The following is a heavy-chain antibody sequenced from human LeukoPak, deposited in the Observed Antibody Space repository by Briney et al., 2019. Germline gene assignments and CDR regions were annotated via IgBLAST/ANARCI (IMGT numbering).Heavy chain of an antibody. J-gene: IGHJ4*02. Sequence: PSETLSLTCTVSGGSIRSSSYYWGWIRQPPGKGLGWIGSIYYSGRTYYNPSLKSRVTISVDTSKNQFSLKLSSVTAADTAVYYCARRPVGTGKNPSRKLLGEYYFDYWGQGTLVTVSS. D-gene: IGHD3-10*01. CDR3: ARRPVGTGKNPSRKLLGEYYFDY. V-gene: IGHV4-39*01. CDR2: IYYSGRT. CDR1: GGSIRSSSYY.